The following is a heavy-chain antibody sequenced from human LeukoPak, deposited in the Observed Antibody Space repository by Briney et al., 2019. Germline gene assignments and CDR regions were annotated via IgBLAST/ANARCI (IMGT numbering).Heavy chain of an antibody. CDR1: GFTFSSYG. J-gene: IGHJ4*02. CDR2: ISSRGDTI. V-gene: IGHV3-48*01. Sequence: PGGSLRLSCAASGFTFSSYGMHWVRQAPGKGLEWLSFISSRGDTIYYADSVKGRFTISRDNSKNTLYLQMNSLRAEDTAVYYCARDLRLVPHSYWGQGTLVTVSS. D-gene: IGHD6-19*01. CDR3: ARDLRLVPHSY.